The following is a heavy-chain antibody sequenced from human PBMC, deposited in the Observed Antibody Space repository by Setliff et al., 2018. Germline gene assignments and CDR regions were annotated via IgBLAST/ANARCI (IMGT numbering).Heavy chain of an antibody. CDR2: ISSSGSTI. CDR3: ACPDILTGLYDY. V-gene: IGHV3-48*03. D-gene: IGHD3-9*01. J-gene: IGHJ4*02. CDR1: GFTFSSYE. Sequence: GGSLRLSCAASGFTFSSYEMNWVRQAPGKGLEWVSYISSSGSTIYYADSVKGRFTISRDNAKNSLYPQMNSLRAEDTAVYYCACPDILTGLYDYWGQGTLVTVSS.